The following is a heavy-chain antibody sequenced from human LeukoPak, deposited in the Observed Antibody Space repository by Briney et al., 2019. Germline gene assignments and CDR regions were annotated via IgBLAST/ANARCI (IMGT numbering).Heavy chain of an antibody. J-gene: IGHJ5*02. CDR3: ARSEFCRAIWFDP. V-gene: IGHV1-46*01. Sequence: ASVKVSCKASGYTFTNYHMHWVRQAPGRGLEWMGIIDPSGGSTTYAQNFQGRVTMTRDTSTSTVYMNLTSLRSEDTAVYYCARSEFCRAIWFDPWGQGTLVTVSS. CDR1: GYTFTNYH. CDR2: IDPSGGST. D-gene: IGHD3-16*01.